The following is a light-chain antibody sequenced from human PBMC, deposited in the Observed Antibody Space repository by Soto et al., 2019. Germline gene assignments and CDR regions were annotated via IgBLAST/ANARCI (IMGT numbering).Light chain of an antibody. CDR1: QSVITN. V-gene: IGKV3D-15*01. CDR2: GAS. J-gene: IGKJ5*01. Sequence: EIVMTQSPATLSVSPGERATLSCRASQSVITNLAWYQQKPGQAPRLLIYGASNRATGIPARFSGSGSGTDFTLTISSLEPEDFAVYYCHQRQYWPPITFGQGTRLEIK. CDR3: HQRQYWPPIT.